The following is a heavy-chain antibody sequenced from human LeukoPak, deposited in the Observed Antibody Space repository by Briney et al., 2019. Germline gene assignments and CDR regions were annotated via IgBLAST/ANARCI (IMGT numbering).Heavy chain of an antibody. D-gene: IGHD3-10*01. CDR3: TRGGLLWYYYYMDV. CDR2: IKRKTDGGTK. V-gene: IGHV3-15*01. CDR1: GFTFSSYE. Sequence: PGGSLRLSCAASGFTFSSYEMNWVRQAPGKGLEWVGRIKRKTDGGTKDYAAPVKGRFTISRDDSKNTLYLQMNSLKTEDTAVYYCTRGGLLWYYYYMDVWGKGTTVTISS. J-gene: IGHJ6*03.